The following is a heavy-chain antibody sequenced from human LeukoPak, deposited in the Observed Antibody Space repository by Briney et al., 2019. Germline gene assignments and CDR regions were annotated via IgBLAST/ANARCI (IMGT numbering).Heavy chain of an antibody. V-gene: IGHV4-34*01. D-gene: IGHD3-10*01. J-gene: IGHJ4*02. CDR2: INRSGST. CDR1: GGSFSGYY. Sequence: SETLSLTCAVYGGSFSGYYWSWIRQPPGKGLEWIGEINRSGSTNYNPSLKSRVTISVDTSKNQFSLKLSSVTAADTAVYYCARRVLLWFGDFDYWGQGTLVTVSS. CDR3: ARRVLLWFGDFDY.